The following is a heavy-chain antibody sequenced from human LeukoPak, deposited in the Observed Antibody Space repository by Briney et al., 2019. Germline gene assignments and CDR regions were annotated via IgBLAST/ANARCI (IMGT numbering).Heavy chain of an antibody. CDR1: GFTFSSYW. D-gene: IGHD3-22*01. CDR2: INGDGSNI. Sequence: GGSLRLSCVASGFTFSSYWMHWVRQDPRKGLVWVSRINGDGSNINYADSVRGRFTISRDNAKNTLYLQMNSLRAEDTAVYYCASVHYYDSSGLPYYWGQGTLVTVSS. V-gene: IGHV3-74*01. CDR3: ASVHYYDSSGLPYY. J-gene: IGHJ4*02.